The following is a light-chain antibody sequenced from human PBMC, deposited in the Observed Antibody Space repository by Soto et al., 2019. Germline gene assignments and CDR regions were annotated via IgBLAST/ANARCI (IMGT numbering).Light chain of an antibody. CDR2: RAS. CDR3: QQYNEWPIT. V-gene: IGKV3-15*01. Sequence: EVVMTQSPATLSLSPLEIATLSFMASQSVSSLLAWYQQKPGQAPRLLIYRASTRATGISGRFSGSGSGTEFTLTITSLQSEDFAVYYCQQYNEWPITFGQGTRLEIK. CDR1: QSVSSL. J-gene: IGKJ5*01.